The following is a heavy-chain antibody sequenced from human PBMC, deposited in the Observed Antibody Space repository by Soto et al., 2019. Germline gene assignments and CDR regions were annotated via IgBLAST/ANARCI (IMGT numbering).Heavy chain of an antibody. D-gene: IGHD1-26*01. CDR2: IRGSGSRT. CDR1: GFTFSSYS. CDR3: AKATSSGSHGEY. Sequence: EVQLLESGGGVVQPGGSLRLSCATSGFTFSSYSMTWVRQAPGKGLEWVSTIRGSGSRTYYADPVKGRFTISRHNSTNTSYLQMNSLRAEATAVYYCAKATSSGSHGEYWGQGTLVSVSS. J-gene: IGHJ4*02. V-gene: IGHV3-23*01.